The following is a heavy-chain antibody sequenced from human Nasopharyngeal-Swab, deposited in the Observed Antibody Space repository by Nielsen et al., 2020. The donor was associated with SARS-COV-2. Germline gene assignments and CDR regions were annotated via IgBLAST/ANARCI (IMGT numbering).Heavy chain of an antibody. J-gene: IGHJ4*02. Sequence: GESLKISCVASEFTISSFSMTWVRQAPGRGLEWVADINEDGGDKYYVDSVKGRFTISRDNAKNSLFLQLNGLRAEDSAVYYCAASRGTAVDYFDYWAREPWSPSPQ. CDR1: EFTISSFS. CDR3: AASRGTAVDYFDY. D-gene: IGHD3-16*01. V-gene: IGHV3-7*01. CDR2: INEDGGDK.